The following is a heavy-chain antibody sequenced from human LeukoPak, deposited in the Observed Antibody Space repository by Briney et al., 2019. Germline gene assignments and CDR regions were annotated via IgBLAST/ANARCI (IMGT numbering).Heavy chain of an antibody. CDR3: ARERFGEYFDY. Sequence: PSETLSLTCTVSGGSISSYHWSWIRQPPGKGLEWIGYIYYSGSTNYNPSLKSRVTISVDTSKNQFSLKLSSVTAADTAVYYCARERFGEYFDYWGQGTLVTVSS. CDR2: IYYSGST. D-gene: IGHD3-10*01. CDR1: GGSISSYH. V-gene: IGHV4-59*01. J-gene: IGHJ4*02.